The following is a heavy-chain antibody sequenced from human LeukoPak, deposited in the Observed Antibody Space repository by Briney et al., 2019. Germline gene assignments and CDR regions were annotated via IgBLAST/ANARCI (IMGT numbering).Heavy chain of an antibody. V-gene: IGHV3-23*01. CDR2: ISGSGGST. CDR1: GFTFSSYA. D-gene: IGHD3-3*01. CDR3: AKAFPYYDFWSGYIYYFDY. Sequence: PGGSLRISCAASGFTFSSYALSWVRQAPGKGLEWVSAISGSGGSTYYADSVKGRFTISRDNSKNTLYLQMNSLRAEDTAVYYCAKAFPYYDFWSGYIYYFDYWGQGTLVTVSS. J-gene: IGHJ4*02.